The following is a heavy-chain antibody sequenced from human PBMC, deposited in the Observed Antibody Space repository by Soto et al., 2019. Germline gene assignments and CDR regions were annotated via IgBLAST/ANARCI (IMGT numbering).Heavy chain of an antibody. V-gene: IGHV4-4*07. J-gene: IGHJ4*02. CDR2: VFTSGTT. D-gene: IGHD3-3*01. CDR3: ARDNSGFCCGYFDS. CDR1: DGSISTYY. Sequence: PSETLSLTCTVSDGSISTYYWSWIRQPAGKELEWIGHVFTSGTTNYTPSLKSRVSMSLDTAKNQFSLNLRSVTAADTAVYCCARDNSGFCCGYFDSWGQGKLVTVSS.